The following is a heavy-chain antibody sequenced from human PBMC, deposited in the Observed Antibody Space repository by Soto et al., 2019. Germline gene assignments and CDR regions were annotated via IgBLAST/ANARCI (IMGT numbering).Heavy chain of an antibody. V-gene: IGHV3-23*01. CDR1: GFTFSSYA. J-gene: IGHJ6*02. CDR3: AKPIALHQYGYGYYYYYGMDV. D-gene: IGHD5-18*01. Sequence: PGGSLRLSCAASGFTFSSYAMSWVRQAPGKGLEWVSAISGSGGSTYYADSVKGRFTISRDNSKNTLYLQMNSLRAEDTAVYYCAKPIALHQYGYGYYYYYGMDVWGQGTTVTVSS. CDR2: ISGSGGST.